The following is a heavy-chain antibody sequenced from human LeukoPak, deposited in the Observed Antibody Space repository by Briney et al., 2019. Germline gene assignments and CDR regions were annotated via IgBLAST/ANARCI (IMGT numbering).Heavy chain of an antibody. V-gene: IGHV3-21*01. CDR1: AFTFSSYN. CDR2: ISSSSTYI. CDR3: AIDPGTVDTAMVPVWDY. D-gene: IGHD5-18*01. Sequence: GRSLRLSSAASAFTFSSYNMNWVRQAPGKGLEWVSSISSSSTYIYYADSVRGRFTISRDNAKNSLYLQMNSLRAEDTAVYYCAIDPGTVDTAMVPVWDYWGQGTLVTVSS. J-gene: IGHJ4*02.